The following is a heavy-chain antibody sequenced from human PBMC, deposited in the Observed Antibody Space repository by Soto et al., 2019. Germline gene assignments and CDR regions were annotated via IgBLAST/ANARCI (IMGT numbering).Heavy chain of an antibody. D-gene: IGHD3-9*01. J-gene: IGHJ5*02. V-gene: IGHV6-1*01. CDR3: ARGTTSYYDILTGYYPPNWFDP. Sequence: SQTLSLTCVISGDSVSSNSAAWNWIRQSPSRGLEWLGRTYYRSKWYNDYAVSVKSRITINPDTSKNQFSLQLNSVTPEDTAVYYCARGTTSYYDILTGYYPPNWFDPWGQGTLVTVSS. CDR1: GDSVSSNSAA. CDR2: TYYRSKWYN.